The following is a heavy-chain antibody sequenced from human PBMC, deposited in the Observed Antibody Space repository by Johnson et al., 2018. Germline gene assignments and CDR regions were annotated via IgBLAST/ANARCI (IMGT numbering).Heavy chain of an antibody. CDR1: GFTFGDFV. Sequence: QVQLVQSGGGAVQPGRSLRLSCVASGFTFGDFVMYWVRQAPGKGLEWVTAISSDGRNTYYADSGRGRFTISRDNATNTLHRQRDSLRPGETAVDYCARAHCSGVSCSSRQHWGQGTLVTVAS. V-gene: IGHV3-30*03. CDR2: ISSDGRNT. D-gene: IGHD2-15*01. J-gene: IGHJ1*01. CDR3: ARAHCSGVSCSSRQH.